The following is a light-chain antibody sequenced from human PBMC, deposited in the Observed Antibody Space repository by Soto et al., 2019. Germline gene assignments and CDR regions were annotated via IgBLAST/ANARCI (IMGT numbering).Light chain of an antibody. CDR3: QQRSDWPPLT. CDR2: DAS. J-gene: IGKJ4*01. CDR1: QSVSRS. V-gene: IGKV3-11*01. Sequence: EVVLTQSPATLSLSPGERATLSCRASQSVSRSLVWYQKKPGQPPRLLISDASNRATGIPARFSGSGYGTDFTLTISSLEPEDFAVYYCQQRSDWPPLTFGGGTKVEIK.